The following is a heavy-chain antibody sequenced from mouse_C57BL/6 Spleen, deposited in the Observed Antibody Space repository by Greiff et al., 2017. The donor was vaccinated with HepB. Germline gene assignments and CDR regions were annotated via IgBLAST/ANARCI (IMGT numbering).Heavy chain of an antibody. CDR2: ISYDGSN. CDR1: GYSITSGYY. Sequence: EVKLLESGPGLVKPSQSLSLTCSVTGYSITSGYYWNWIRQFPGNKLEWMGYISYDGSNNYNPSLKNRISITRDTSKNQFFLKLNSVTTEDTATYYCATVYYAMDYWGQGTSVTVSS. CDR3: ATVYYAMDY. V-gene: IGHV3-6*01. J-gene: IGHJ4*01.